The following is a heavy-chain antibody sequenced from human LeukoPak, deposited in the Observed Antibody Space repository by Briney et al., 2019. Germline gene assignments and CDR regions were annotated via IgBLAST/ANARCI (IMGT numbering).Heavy chain of an antibody. CDR2: IKEDGRDK. Sequence: GGSLRLSCAASGFTFSDYWMSWVRQAPGKGLEWVANIKEDGRDKYYVDSVKGRFTISRDNAKNSLYLQMNSLRAEDTAVYYCARDLLLLWFGELSSWGQGTLVTVSS. CDR3: ARDLLLLWFGELSS. D-gene: IGHD3-10*01. V-gene: IGHV3-7*01. CDR1: GFTFSDYW. J-gene: IGHJ4*02.